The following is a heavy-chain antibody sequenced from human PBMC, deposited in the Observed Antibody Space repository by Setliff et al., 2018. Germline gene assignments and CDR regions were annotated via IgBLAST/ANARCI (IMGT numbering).Heavy chain of an antibody. V-gene: IGHV4-59*01. D-gene: IGHD2-15*01. CDR2: IFYSGGT. CDR1: GGSISGYY. Sequence: SETLSLPCTVSGGSISGYYWGWNRHPPGKGLGWIGYIFYSGGTNYNPSLKSRVTIAVDTSKNKFSLKLSSVTAADTAVYYWARASGDIVVDVFQHWGQGTLVTVSS. CDR3: ARASGDIVVDVFQH. J-gene: IGHJ1*01.